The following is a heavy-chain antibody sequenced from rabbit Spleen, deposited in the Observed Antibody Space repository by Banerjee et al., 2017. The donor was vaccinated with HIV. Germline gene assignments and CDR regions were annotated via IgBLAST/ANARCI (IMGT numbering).Heavy chain of an antibody. D-gene: IGHD5-1*01. Sequence: QEQLVESGGDLVKPEGSLALTCKASGFSFSSSDYICWVRQAPGKGLEWISCIAGSSGTTYYASGAKGRFTISKTSSTTVTLQMTSLTAADTATYICARDLVTVIGWNFNLWGQGTLVTVS. V-gene: IGHV1S45*01. CDR2: IAGSSGTT. CDR1: GFSFSSSDY. J-gene: IGHJ4*01. CDR3: ARDLVTVIGWNFNL.